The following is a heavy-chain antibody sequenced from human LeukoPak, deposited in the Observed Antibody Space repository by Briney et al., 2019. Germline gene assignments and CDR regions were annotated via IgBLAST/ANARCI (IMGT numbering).Heavy chain of an antibody. J-gene: IGHJ4*02. CDR1: GGTFSSYA. CDR3: ARDLRQQLVLYY. V-gene: IGHV1-69*13. CDR2: IIPIFGTA. Sequence: ASVKVSRKASGGTFSSYAISWVRQAPGQGLEWMGGIIPIFGTANYAQKFQGRVTITADESTSTAYMELSSLRSEDTAVYYCARDLRQQLVLYYWGQGTLVTVSS. D-gene: IGHD6-6*01.